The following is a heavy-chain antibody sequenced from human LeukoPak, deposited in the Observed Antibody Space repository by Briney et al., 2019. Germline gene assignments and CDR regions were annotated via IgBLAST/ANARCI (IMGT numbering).Heavy chain of an antibody. CDR2: IVVGSGNT. CDR1: GFTFTSSA. J-gene: IGHJ4*02. CDR3: AAGDYYDSSGYYPPFDY. D-gene: IGHD3-22*01. Sequence: SVKVSCKASGFTFTSSAVQWVRQARGQRLEWIGWIVVGSGNTNYAQKFQERVTITRDMSTSTAYMELSSLRSEDTAVYYCAAGDYYDSSGYYPPFDYWGQGTLVTVSS. V-gene: IGHV1-58*01.